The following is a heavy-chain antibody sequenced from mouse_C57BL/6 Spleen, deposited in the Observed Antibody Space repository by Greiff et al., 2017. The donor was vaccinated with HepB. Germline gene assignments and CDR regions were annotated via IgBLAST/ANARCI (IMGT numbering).Heavy chain of an antibody. Sequence: EVKLMESGPELVKPGASVKISCKASGYSFTDYNMNWVKQSNGKSLEWIGVINPNYGTTSYNQKFKGKATLTVDQSSSTAYMQLNSLTSEDSAVYYCARSARRSGRTYYFDYWGQGTTLTVSS. J-gene: IGHJ2*01. V-gene: IGHV1-39*01. CDR2: INPNYGTT. CDR1: GYSFTDYN. CDR3: ARSARRSGRTYYFDY. D-gene: IGHD4-1*01.